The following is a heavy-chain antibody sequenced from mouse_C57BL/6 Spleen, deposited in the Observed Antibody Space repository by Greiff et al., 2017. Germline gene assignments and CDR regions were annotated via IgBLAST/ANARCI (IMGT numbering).Heavy chain of an antibody. CDR1: GYSITSGYY. V-gene: IGHV3-6*01. D-gene: IGHD3-3*01. J-gene: IGHJ4*01. CDR3: ERGDPGAMDY. Sequence: EVQLVESGPGLVKPSQSLSLTCSVTGYSITSGYYWNWIRQFPGNKLEWMGYISYDGSNNYNPSLKNRISITRDTSKNQFFLKLNSVTTEDTDTYYCERGDPGAMDYWGQGTSVTVSS. CDR2: ISYDGSN.